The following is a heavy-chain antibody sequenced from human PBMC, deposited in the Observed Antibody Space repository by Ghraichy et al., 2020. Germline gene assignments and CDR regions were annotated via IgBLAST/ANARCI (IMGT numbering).Heavy chain of an antibody. D-gene: IGHD6-19*01. CDR2: IRYDGNIK. CDR3: ARAGQWLANYYYMDV. Sequence: SCTASGFTFSNYGMHWVRQAPGKGLEWVTFIRYDGNIKYYADSVKGRFTISRDNSKNTLYLQMNSLRAEDTAVYSCARAGQWLANYYYMDVWGKGTTVTVSS. J-gene: IGHJ6*03. CDR1: GFTFSNYG. V-gene: IGHV3-30*02.